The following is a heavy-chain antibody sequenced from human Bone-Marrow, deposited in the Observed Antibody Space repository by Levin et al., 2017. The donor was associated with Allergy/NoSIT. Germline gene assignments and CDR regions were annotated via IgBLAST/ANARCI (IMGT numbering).Heavy chain of an antibody. CDR1: GFTFSSYA. D-gene: IGHD3-10*01. CDR3: AKGTRASGGERMAGEFYYWYFDL. J-gene: IGHJ2*01. V-gene: IGHV3-23*01. CDR2: ISGSGGST. Sequence: GGSLRLSCAASGFTFSSYAMSWVRQAPGKGLEWVSAISGSGGSTYYADSVKGRFTISRDNSKNTLYLQMNSLRAEDTAVYYCAKGTRASGGERMAGEFYYWYFDLWGRGTLVTVSS.